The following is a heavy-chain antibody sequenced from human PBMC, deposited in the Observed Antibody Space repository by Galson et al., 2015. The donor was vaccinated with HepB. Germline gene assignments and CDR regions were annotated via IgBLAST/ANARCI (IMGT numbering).Heavy chain of an antibody. J-gene: IGHJ4*02. CDR3: AREVIVTRGGLAY. Sequence: SLRLSCAASGFTFSSYGMHWVRQAPGKGLEWVAVIWYDGSNKYYADSVKGRFTISRDNSKNTLYLQMNSLRAEDTAVYYCAREVIVTRGGLAYWGQGTLVTVSS. CDR2: IWYDGSNK. D-gene: IGHD3-22*01. V-gene: IGHV3-33*08. CDR1: GFTFSSYG.